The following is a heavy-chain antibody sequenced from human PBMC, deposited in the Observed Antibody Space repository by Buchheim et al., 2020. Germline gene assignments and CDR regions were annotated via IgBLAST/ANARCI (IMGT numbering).Heavy chain of an antibody. D-gene: IGHD2-2*02. V-gene: IGHV4-34*01. CDR2: INHSGST. CDR1: GGSFSGYY. CDR3: ARGLGYCSGASCYTGYYYYYGMDV. J-gene: IGHJ6*02. Sequence: QVQLQQWGAGLLKPSETLSLTCAVYGGSFSGYYWSWIRQPPGKGLEWIGEINHSGSTNYNPSLKSRVTISVDTSKNQFPLKLSSVTAADTAVYYCARGLGYCSGASCYTGYYYYYGMDVWGQGTT.